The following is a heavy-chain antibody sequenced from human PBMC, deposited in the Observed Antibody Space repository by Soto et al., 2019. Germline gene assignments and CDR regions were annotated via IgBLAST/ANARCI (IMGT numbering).Heavy chain of an antibody. J-gene: IGHJ5*02. V-gene: IGHV4-59*01. D-gene: IGHD3-22*01. CDR3: ERVSSCYYHKWFDP. CDR1: GGSISSYY. Sequence: SETLSLTCTVSGGSISSYYWSWIRLPPGKGLEWIGYIYYSGSTNYNPSLKIRVTISVDTSKYQFSLTLSSVTAADTAVFFCERVSSCYYHKWFDPWGKGTLVTVSS. CDR2: IYYSGST.